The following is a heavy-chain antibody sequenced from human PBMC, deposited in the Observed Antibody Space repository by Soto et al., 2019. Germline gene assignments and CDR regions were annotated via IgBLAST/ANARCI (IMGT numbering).Heavy chain of an antibody. CDR2: ISGSGGST. J-gene: IGHJ6*02. Sequence: PGGSLRLSCAASGFTFSSYAMSWVRQAPGKGLEWVSAISGSGGSTYYADSVKGRFTISRDNSKNTPYLQMNSLRAEDTAVYYCAKDQYGSGSSYYGMDVWGQGTTVTVSS. V-gene: IGHV3-23*01. D-gene: IGHD3-10*01. CDR3: AKDQYGSGSSYYGMDV. CDR1: GFTFSSYA.